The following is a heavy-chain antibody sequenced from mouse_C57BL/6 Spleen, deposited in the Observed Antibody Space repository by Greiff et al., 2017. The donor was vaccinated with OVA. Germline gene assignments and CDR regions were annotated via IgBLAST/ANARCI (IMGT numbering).Heavy chain of an antibody. CDR3: AREGFSHWYFDV. CDR1: GFTFSSYA. V-gene: IGHV5-4*01. CDR2: ISDGGSYT. Sequence: DVHLVEAGGGLVKPGGSLKLSCAASGFTFSSYAMSWVRQTPGKRLEWGATISDGGSYTYYPDNVKGRFTISRDNAKNNLYLQMSHLKSEDTAMYYCAREGFSHWYFDVWGTGTTVTVSS. J-gene: IGHJ1*03.